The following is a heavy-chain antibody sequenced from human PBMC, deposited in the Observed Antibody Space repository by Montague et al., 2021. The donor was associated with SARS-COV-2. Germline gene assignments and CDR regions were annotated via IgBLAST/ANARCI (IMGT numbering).Heavy chain of an antibody. CDR2: IYTTGST. J-gene: IGHJ4*02. CDR1: GDSIISDVSY. Sequence: TLSLTCTVSGDSIISDVSYWSWIRQPAGKGLEWIGRIYTTGSTNYNPSLKSRLTISLDTSKNQFSLKLSSVTAADTAVYYCARDDFRWDFDCWGQGTLVTVSS. D-gene: IGHD2/OR15-2a*01. V-gene: IGHV4-61*02. CDR3: ARDDFRWDFDC.